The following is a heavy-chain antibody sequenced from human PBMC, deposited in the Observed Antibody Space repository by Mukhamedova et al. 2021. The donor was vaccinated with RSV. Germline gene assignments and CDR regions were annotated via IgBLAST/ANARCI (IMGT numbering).Heavy chain of an antibody. CDR3: ARGLMGLTRGAAGMGPLAS. CDR2: ISYDGSNK. Sequence: VAVISYDGSNKYYADSVKGRFTISRDNSKNTLYLQMNSLRAEDTAVYYCARGLMGLTRGAAGMGPLASWGQGTLVTVSS. V-gene: IGHV3-30*01. J-gene: IGHJ5*02. D-gene: IGHD6-13*01.